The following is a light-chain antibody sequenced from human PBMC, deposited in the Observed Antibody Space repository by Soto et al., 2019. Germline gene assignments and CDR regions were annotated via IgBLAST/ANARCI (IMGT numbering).Light chain of an antibody. CDR3: SSYTSSSLHVV. CDR2: DVN. J-gene: IGLJ2*01. V-gene: IGLV2-14*01. CDR1: SSDVGGYNY. Sequence: QSALTQPASVSGSPGQSITISCTGTSSDVGGYNYISWYQQHPGKAPKLMIYDVNNRPSGVSNRFSGSKSGNTASLTISGLQAEDEADYYCSSYTSSSLHVVFGGGTKLTVL.